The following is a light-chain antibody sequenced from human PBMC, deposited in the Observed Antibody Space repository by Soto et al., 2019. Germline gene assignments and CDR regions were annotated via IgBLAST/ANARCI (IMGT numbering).Light chain of an antibody. Sequence: EIVLTQSPGTLSLSPGERATLSCRASQSVSSSYLAWYQRKPGQAPRLLIYGASSRATGIPDRFSGSGSGTELTLTISRLEPEDFAVYYCQQYGSSPPNFGQGTRLEIK. CDR3: QQYGSSPPN. V-gene: IGKV3-20*01. CDR2: GAS. CDR1: QSVSSSY. J-gene: IGKJ5*01.